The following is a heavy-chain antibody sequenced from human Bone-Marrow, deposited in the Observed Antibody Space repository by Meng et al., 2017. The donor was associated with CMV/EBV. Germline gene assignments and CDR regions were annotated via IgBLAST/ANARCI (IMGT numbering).Heavy chain of an antibody. CDR1: GYTFTSYG. D-gene: IGHD2-21*02. J-gene: IGHJ4*02. CDR2: ISAYNGNT. V-gene: IGHV1-18*01. Sequence: ASVKVSCKASGYTFTSYGISWVRQAPGQGLEWMGWISAYNGNTNYAQKLQGRVTMTTDTSTSTAYMELRSLRSDDTAVYYCARGNPHRWWLLTRRMSGYDYCGQRTLVFVSS. CDR3: ARGNPHRWWLLTRRMSGYDY.